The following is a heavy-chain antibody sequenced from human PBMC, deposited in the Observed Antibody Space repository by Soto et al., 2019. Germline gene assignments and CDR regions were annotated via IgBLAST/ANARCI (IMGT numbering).Heavy chain of an antibody. V-gene: IGHV3-30*18. CDR1: GFTFSSYG. CDR3: AKSAPRGYSGYDYFDY. D-gene: IGHD5-12*01. J-gene: IGHJ4*02. Sequence: QVQLVESGGGVVQPGRSLRLSCAASGFTFSSYGMHWVRQAPGKGLEWVAVISYDGSNKYYADSVKGRFTISRDNSKNTLYLQMNSLRAEDTAVYYCAKSAPRGYSGYDYFDYWGQGTLVTVSS. CDR2: ISYDGSNK.